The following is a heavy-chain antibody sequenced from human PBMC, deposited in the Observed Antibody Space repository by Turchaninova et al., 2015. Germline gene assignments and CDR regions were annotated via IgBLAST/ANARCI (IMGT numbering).Heavy chain of an antibody. CDR2: IYYSGST. J-gene: IGHJ5*02. V-gene: IGHV4-39*01. D-gene: IGHD2-2*02. CDR3: ASNAYCSSTSCYSAYNWFDP. Sequence: QLQLQESGPGLVKPSETLSLTCTVSGGAISSGSYDWGWIRQPPGEGMEWIWSIYYSGSTYYNPSLKSRVTISVDTSKNQFSLKLSSVTAADTAVYYCASNAYCSSTSCYSAYNWFDPWGQGTLVTVSS. CDR1: GGAISSGSYD.